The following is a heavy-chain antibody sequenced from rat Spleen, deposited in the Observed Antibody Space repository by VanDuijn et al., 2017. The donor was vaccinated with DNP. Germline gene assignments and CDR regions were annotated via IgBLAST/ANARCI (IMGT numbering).Heavy chain of an antibody. CDR2: INTDGGST. D-gene: IGHD4-1*01. CDR3: AKGRGYFDY. J-gene: IGHJ2*01. Sequence: EVQLVESGGGLVQPGRSLKLSCVASGFTFSDYYMAWVRQAPGKGLEWVASINTDGGSTYYPDSVKGRFTISRDNAENTVYLQMNSLRSEDTATYYCAKGRGYFDYWGQGVMVTVSS. CDR1: GFTFSDYY. V-gene: IGHV5-58*01.